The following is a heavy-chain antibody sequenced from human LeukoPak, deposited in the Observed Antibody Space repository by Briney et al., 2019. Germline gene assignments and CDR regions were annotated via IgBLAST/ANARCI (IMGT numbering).Heavy chain of an antibody. CDR2: IYWDDDS. J-gene: IGHJ3*02. V-gene: IGHV2-5*02. D-gene: IGHD5-18*01. Sequence: SGPTLVKPTPTLTLTCSLSGVSLSTSGVGVGWIRQPPGKALEWLALIYWDDDSRYSPSLKSRLTIAKDTSKNQVVLTLTNMDSVDTATYYCAHSQVFSYGSFHDAYDIWGLGMLVTVSS. CDR1: GVSLSTSGVG. CDR3: AHSQVFSYGSFHDAYDI.